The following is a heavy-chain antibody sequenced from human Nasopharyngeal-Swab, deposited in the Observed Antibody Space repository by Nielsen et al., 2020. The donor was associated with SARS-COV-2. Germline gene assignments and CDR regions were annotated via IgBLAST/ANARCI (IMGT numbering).Heavy chain of an antibody. V-gene: IGHV4-34*01. CDR1: GGSFSGYY. D-gene: IGHD5-12*01. CDR2: INHSGST. Sequence: SETLSLTCAVYGGSFSGYYWSWIRQPPGKGPEWIGEINHSGSTNYNPSLKSRVTISVDTSKNQFSLKLSSVTAADTAVYYCARGSRRYMAPGYWGQGTLVTVSS. J-gene: IGHJ4*02. CDR3: ARGSRRYMAPGY.